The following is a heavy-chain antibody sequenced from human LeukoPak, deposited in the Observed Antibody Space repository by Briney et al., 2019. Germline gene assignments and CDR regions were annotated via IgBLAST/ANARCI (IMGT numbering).Heavy chain of an antibody. CDR2: IYGGGST. J-gene: IGHJ4*02. CDR3: ARSRSGYYYFDY. D-gene: IGHD3-22*01. Sequence: GGSLRLSCAASGFTFNTFAMHWVRQAPGKGPEWVSLIYGGGSTNYAYSVKGRFTISRDNSKNTLYLQMNSLRVEDTAVYYCARSRSGYYYFDYWGQGTLVTVSS. V-gene: IGHV3-66*01. CDR1: GFTFNTFA.